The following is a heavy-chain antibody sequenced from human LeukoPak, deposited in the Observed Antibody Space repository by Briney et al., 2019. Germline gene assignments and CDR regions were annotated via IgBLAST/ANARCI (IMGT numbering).Heavy chain of an antibody. CDR3: AKTVVVAAPFQH. V-gene: IGHV3-23*01. CDR1: GFTFRSYA. D-gene: IGHD2-15*01. J-gene: IGHJ1*01. CDR2: ISGGGGTT. Sequence: PGGSLRLSCAASGFTFRSYAMSWVRQAPGKGLEWVSTISGGGGTTYYADSVKGRFTISRDNSKNTLYLQMNSLRAEDTAVYYCAKTVVVAAPFQHWGQGTLVTVSS.